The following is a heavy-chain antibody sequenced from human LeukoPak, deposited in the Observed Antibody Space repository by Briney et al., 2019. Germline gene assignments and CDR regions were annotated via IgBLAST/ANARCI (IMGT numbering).Heavy chain of an antibody. CDR3: ARRGITDVAFDI. CDR1: GDTFTSYY. J-gene: IGHJ3*02. CDR2: ISPSGATT. V-gene: IGHV1-46*01. Sequence: ASVKVSCKASGDTFTSYYMHWVRQAPGQGLEWMGIISPSGATTSYAQKFQGRVTMTRDTSTSTVYMDLSSLRSEDAAVYYCARRGITDVAFDIGGQGTMVTVSS. D-gene: IGHD1-26*01.